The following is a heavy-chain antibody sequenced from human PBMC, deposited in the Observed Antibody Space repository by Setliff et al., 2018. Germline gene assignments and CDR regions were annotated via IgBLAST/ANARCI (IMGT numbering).Heavy chain of an antibody. CDR2: FWANGNNK. CDR1: GFTFSYYG. V-gene: IGHV3-33*01. CDR3: ARDRGHYYDSSGDSCLQDLSSGDRWYFDY. D-gene: IGHD3-22*01. J-gene: IGHJ4*02. Sequence: GGSLRLSCAASGFTFSYYGIHWVRQAPGKGLEWVAVFWANGNNKYYADSVKGRFTISRDNSQNTVYLQMDSLRAEDTAVYYCARDRGHYYDSSGDSCLQDLSSGDRWYFDYWGQGTLVTVSS.